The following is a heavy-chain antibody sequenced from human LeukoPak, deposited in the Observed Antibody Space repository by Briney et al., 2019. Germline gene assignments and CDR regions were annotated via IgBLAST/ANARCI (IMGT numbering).Heavy chain of an antibody. CDR2: IIPIFGIA. Sequence: SVKVSCKASGGTFSSYAISWVRQAPGQGLEWMGRIIPIFGIANYAQKFQGRITITADKSTSTAYMELSSLRSEDTAVYYCARGHCSSTSCYGYWFDPWGQGTLVTVSS. CDR1: GGTFSSYA. J-gene: IGHJ5*02. CDR3: ARGHCSSTSCYGYWFDP. D-gene: IGHD2-2*01. V-gene: IGHV1-69*04.